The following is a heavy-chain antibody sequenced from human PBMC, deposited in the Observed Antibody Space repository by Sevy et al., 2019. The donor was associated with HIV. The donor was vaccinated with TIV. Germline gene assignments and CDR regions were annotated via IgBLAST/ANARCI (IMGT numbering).Heavy chain of an antibody. CDR2: ISASGGST. Sequence: GGSLRLSCVAXGFTFISYPMAWVRQAPGKGLEWVSKISASGGSTYYADSVKGRFTISRDNSKNMVNLEMNILRADDNALYYCAKEDYSGYDFDYWGQGTVVTVSS. CDR1: GFTFISYP. J-gene: IGHJ4*02. V-gene: IGHV3-23*01. D-gene: IGHD5-12*01. CDR3: AKEDYSGYDFDY.